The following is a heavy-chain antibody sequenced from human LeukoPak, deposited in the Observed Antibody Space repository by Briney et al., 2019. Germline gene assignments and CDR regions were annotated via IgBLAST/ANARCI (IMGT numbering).Heavy chain of an antibody. Sequence: SETLSLTCTVSGGSISSYYWSWIRQPAGKGLEWIGRIYTSGSTNYNPSLKSRVTISVDTPKNQFSLKLSSVTAADTAVYYCAREVRAYRPQPFAFGIWGQGTMVTVSS. CDR2: IYTSGST. D-gene: IGHD2-21*01. V-gene: IGHV4-4*07. J-gene: IGHJ3*02. CDR1: GGSISSYY. CDR3: AREVRAYRPQPFAFGI.